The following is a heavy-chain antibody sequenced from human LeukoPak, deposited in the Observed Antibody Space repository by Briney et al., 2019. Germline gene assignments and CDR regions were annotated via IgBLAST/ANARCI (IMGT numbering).Heavy chain of an antibody. CDR2: IIPSSGST. J-gene: IGHJ6*02. CDR1: GYAFTSYH. Sequence: ASVKVSCKASGYAFTSYHIHWMRQAPGQGLGWMGIIIPSSGSTTYAQKFQGRVTITRDTSASTAYMELSSLISEDTSVYYCARVVTRLREGDYYYDMDVWGQGTTVTVSS. CDR3: ARVVTRLREGDYYYDMDV. D-gene: IGHD3-16*01. V-gene: IGHV1-46*01.